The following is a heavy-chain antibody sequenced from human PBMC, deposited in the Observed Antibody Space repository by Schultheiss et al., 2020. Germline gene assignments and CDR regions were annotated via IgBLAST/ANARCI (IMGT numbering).Heavy chain of an antibody. CDR3: ARAGDSSGYRYYYYYYGMDV. Sequence: ASVTVSHKASGYTFTSYGISWVRQAPGQGLEWMGWISAYNGNTNYAQKLQGRVTMTTDTSTSTAYMELRSLRSDDTAVYYCARAGDSSGYRYYYYYYGMDVWGQGTTVNGS. D-gene: IGHD3-22*01. CDR1: GYTFTSYG. J-gene: IGHJ6*02. V-gene: IGHV1-18*01. CDR2: ISAYNGNT.